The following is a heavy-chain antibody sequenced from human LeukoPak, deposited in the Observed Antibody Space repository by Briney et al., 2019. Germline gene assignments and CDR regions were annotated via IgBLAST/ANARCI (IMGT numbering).Heavy chain of an antibody. CDR1: GFTFSSYW. V-gene: IGHV3-7*01. CDR3: ARDHKVAVAGRYGMDV. CDR2: IKQDGSEK. J-gene: IGHJ6*02. D-gene: IGHD6-19*01. Sequence: GGSLRLSCAASGFTFSSYWMSWVRQAPGKGLEWVANIKQDGSEKYYVDSVKGRFTISRDNAKNSLYLQMNSLRAEDTAVYYCARDHKVAVAGRYGMDVWGQGTTVTVSS.